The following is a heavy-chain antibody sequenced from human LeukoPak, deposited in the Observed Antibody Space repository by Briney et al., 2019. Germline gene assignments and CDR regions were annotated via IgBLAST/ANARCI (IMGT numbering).Heavy chain of an antibody. V-gene: IGHV1-18*01. CDR1: GYTFTSYG. CDR2: ISAYNGNT. J-gene: IGHJ4*02. CDR3: AINRTVVAAAPGD. D-gene: IGHD2-2*01. Sequence: VASVKVSCKASGYTFTSYGISWVRQAPGQGLEWMGWISAYNGNTNYAQKLQGRVTMTTDTATSTAYMELRSLRSDDTAVYYCAINRTVVAAAPGDWGQGTLVTVSS.